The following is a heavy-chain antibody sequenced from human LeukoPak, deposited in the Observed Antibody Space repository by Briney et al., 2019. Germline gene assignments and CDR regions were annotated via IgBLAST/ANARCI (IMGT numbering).Heavy chain of an antibody. Sequence: PGGSLRLSCAASGFTFSSYGMHWVRQAPGKGLEWVAFIRYDGSNKYYADSVKGRFTISRDNSKNTLYLQMNSLRAEDTAVYYCASIIRYFDWLSSPHHDAFDIWGQGTMVTVSS. V-gene: IGHV3-30*02. CDR3: ASIIRYFDWLSSPHHDAFDI. CDR1: GFTFSSYG. CDR2: IRYDGSNK. J-gene: IGHJ3*02. D-gene: IGHD3-9*01.